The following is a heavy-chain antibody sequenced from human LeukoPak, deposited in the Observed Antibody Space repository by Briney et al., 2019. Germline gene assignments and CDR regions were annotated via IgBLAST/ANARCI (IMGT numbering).Heavy chain of an antibody. D-gene: IGHD4-23*01. Sequence: GGSLRLSCAASGFTFSSYSMNWVRQAPGKGLEWVSYISSSSSTIYYADSVKGRFAISRDNAKNSLYLQMNSLRAEDTAVYYCARGIIYGGNRQYFQHWGQGTLVTVSS. V-gene: IGHV3-48*04. CDR3: ARGIIYGGNRQYFQH. J-gene: IGHJ1*01. CDR2: ISSSSSTI. CDR1: GFTFSSYS.